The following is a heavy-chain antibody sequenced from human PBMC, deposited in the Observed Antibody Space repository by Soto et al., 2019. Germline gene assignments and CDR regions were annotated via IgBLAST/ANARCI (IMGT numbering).Heavy chain of an antibody. J-gene: IGHJ4*02. Sequence: XSVKVSCKASGYRFSTYGIIWVRQAPGQGLEWMGWISPNNGNTNYAQKLQGRVTMTTDTSTSTAYMELWSLRSDDTAVYYCARADPKTGTTVYFDYWGQGTLVTVSS. CDR3: ARADPKTGTTVYFDY. V-gene: IGHV1-18*01. D-gene: IGHD1-1*01. CDR2: ISPNNGNT. CDR1: GYRFSTYG.